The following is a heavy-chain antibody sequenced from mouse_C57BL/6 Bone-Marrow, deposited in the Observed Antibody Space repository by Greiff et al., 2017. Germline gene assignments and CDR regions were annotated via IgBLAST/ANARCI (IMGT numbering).Heavy chain of an antibody. CDR2: ISDGGSYT. CDR1: GFTFSSYA. Sequence: EVQLVEPGGGLVKPGGSLKLSCAASGFTFSSYAMSWVRQTPEKRLEWVATISDGGSYTYYPDNVKGRFTISRDNAKNNLYLQMSHLKSEDTAMYYCARDGWLLRLAWFAYWGQGTLVTVSA. CDR3: ARDGWLLRLAWFAY. D-gene: IGHD2-3*01. V-gene: IGHV5-4*01. J-gene: IGHJ3*01.